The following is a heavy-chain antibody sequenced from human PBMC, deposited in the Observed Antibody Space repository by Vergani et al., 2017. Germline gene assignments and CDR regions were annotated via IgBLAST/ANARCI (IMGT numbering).Heavy chain of an antibody. V-gene: IGHV3-7*01. CDR3: ARISGGSAPYVHY. Sequence: EVHLEESGGGLVQPGGSLRLSCAASGFTFGDFYMAWIRLAPGKGLDWVASIKRDGTETFYVDSVKGRFTISRDNAKTTLYLQMNSLRDEDRGVYYCARISGGSAPYVHYWGQGTLVTVAS. CDR1: GFTFGDFY. J-gene: IGHJ1*01. CDR2: IKRDGTET. D-gene: IGHD2-15*01.